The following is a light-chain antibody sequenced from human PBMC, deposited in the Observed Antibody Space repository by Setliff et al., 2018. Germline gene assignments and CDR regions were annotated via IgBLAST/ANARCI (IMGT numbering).Light chain of an antibody. J-gene: IGLJ1*01. CDR2: DVT. CDR1: SSDIGGYNY. Sequence: QSALPQPASVSGSPGQSITISCTGTSSDIGGYNYVSWFQQHPGKAPKLIIFDVTNRPSGISYRFSGSKSDNTASLTISGLHAEDEADYYCLSYRSGDSLYVFGTGTKVT. V-gene: IGLV2-14*03. CDR3: LSYRSGDSLYV.